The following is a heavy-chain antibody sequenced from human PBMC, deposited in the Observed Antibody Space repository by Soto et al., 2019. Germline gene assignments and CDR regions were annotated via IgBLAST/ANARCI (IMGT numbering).Heavy chain of an antibody. J-gene: IGHJ4*02. V-gene: IGHV4-59*01. D-gene: IGHD5-18*01. Sequence: PSETLSLTCTVSGGSISSYYWSWIRQPPGKGLEWNGYIYYSGSTNYNPSLTSRVPISVDTSKNQISLTLRLGSAAATAAFYCARGRRQLWYPFDYRGQGTLVTGSS. CDR1: GGSISSYY. CDR3: ARGRRQLWYPFDY. CDR2: IYYSGST.